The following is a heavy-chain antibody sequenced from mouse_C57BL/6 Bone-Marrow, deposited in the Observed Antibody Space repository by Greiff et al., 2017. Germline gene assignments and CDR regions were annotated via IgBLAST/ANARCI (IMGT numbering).Heavy chain of an antibody. CDR2: IDPNSGGT. D-gene: IGHD1-1*01. V-gene: IGHV1-72*01. CDR3: ARWSIYYYGSSYWFAY. Sequence: QVQLKQPGAELVKPGASVKLSCKASGYTFTSYWMHWVKQRPGRGLEWIGRIDPNSGGTKYNEKFKSKATLTVDKPSSTAYMQLSSLKSEDSAVYYCARWSIYYYGSSYWFAYWGQGTLFTVSA. CDR1: GYTFTSYW. J-gene: IGHJ3*01.